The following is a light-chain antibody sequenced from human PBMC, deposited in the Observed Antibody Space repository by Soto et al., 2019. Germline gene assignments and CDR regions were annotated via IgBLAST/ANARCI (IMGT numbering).Light chain of an antibody. CDR3: QQYAVSPIT. CDR2: AAS. CDR1: QTVSNNY. V-gene: IGKV3-20*01. J-gene: IGKJ5*01. Sequence: EIVWTQSPVTLSLSPGDGSTLSCRASQTVSNNYLAWYHQKPGQAPRLLIDAASTRATGIPDRCSGRGSGKDFTLTISRLEPEDVAVFYGQQYAVSPITFGQGTRLDIK.